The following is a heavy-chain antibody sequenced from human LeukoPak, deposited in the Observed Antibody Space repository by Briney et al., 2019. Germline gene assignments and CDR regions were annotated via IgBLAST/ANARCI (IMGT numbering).Heavy chain of an antibody. D-gene: IGHD3-16*02. V-gene: IGHV4-30-2*01. CDR2: IYHSGST. CDR1: GGSISSGGYS. Sequence: SETQSLTCAVSGGSISSGGYSWSWIRQPPGKGLEWIGYIYHSGSTYYNPSLKSRVTISVDRSKNQFSLKLSSVTAADTAVYYCAQGYTSGMDVWGKGTTVTVSS. J-gene: IGHJ6*04. CDR3: AQGYTSGMDV.